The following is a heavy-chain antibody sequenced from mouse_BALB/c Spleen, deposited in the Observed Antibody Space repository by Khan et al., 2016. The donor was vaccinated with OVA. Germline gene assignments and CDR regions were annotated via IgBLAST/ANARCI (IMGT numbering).Heavy chain of an antibody. V-gene: IGHV1S136*01. CDR2: IYPFNDDT. CDR3: AKNYRNDVYFDY. D-gene: IGHD2-14*01. Sequence: MQLEESGPELVKPGASVKMSCEASGYTFTSYVIHWVKQKPGQGLEWIGYIYPFNDDTKYNEKFKGQATLTSDTYSSTAYMALRSLPSEDSAAEFWAKNYRNDVYFDYWGQGTTLTVSS. CDR1: GYTFTSYV. J-gene: IGHJ2*01.